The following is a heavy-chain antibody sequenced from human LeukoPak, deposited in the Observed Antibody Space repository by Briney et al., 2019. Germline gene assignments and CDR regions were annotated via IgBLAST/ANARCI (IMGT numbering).Heavy chain of an antibody. CDR3: ARDRGIQATTTWGYFFDY. J-gene: IGHJ4*02. CDR2: INPTGGTT. D-gene: IGHD7-27*01. Sequence: ASVKVSCRASGYTFTSYYIHWVRQAPGQGLEWMGIINPTGGTTMYAQKFQGRITMTREQPTSTVYMELNSLRSEDTAVYYCARDRGIQATTTWGYFFDYWGQGTLVTVSS. CDR1: GYTFTSYY. V-gene: IGHV1-46*01.